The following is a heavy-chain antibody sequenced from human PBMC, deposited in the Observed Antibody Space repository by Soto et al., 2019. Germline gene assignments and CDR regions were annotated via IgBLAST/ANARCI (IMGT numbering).Heavy chain of an antibody. CDR1: GYTFTVYY. J-gene: IGHJ4*02. Sequence: GASVKVSCKASGYTFTVYYMHWVRQAPGQGLEWMGWINPNSGGTNYAQKFQGWVTMTRDTSISTAYMELSRLRSDDTAVYYCARGRGYYDILTGYYTLDYLGQGNLVTVS. V-gene: IGHV1-2*04. CDR3: ARGRGYYDILTGYYTLDY. D-gene: IGHD3-9*01. CDR2: INPNSGGT.